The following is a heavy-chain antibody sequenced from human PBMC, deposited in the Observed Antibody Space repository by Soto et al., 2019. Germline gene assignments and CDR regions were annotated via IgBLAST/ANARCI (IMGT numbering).Heavy chain of an antibody. D-gene: IGHD5-12*01. CDR1: GFTFSNAW. Sequence: PGGSLRLSCAASGFTFSNAWMSWVRQAPGKGLEWVGRIKSKTDGGTTDYAAPVKGRFTISRDDSKNTLYLQMNSLKTEDTAVYYCTTHPVDFHLPLADYWRQGTLVTVSS. J-gene: IGHJ4*02. CDR3: TTHPVDFHLPLADY. CDR2: IKSKTDGGTT. V-gene: IGHV3-15*01.